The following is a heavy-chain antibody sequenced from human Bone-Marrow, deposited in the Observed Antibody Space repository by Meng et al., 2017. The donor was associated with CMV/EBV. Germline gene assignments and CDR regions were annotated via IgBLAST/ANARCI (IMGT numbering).Heavy chain of an antibody. V-gene: IGHV3-30*02. Sequence: GESLKISCAASGFTFSSYGMHWVRQAPGKGLEWVAFIRYDGSNKYYADSVKGRFTISRDNSKNTLYLQMNSLRAEDTAVYYCARTNDYGDYYPAFDIWGQGTMVTVSS. CDR3: ARTNDYGDYYPAFDI. CDR1: GFTFSSYG. D-gene: IGHD4-17*01. CDR2: IRYDGSNK. J-gene: IGHJ3*02.